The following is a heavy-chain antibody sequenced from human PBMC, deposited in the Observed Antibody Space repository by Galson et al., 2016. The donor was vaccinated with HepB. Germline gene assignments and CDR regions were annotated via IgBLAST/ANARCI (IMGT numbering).Heavy chain of an antibody. Sequence: TLSLTCTVSGGAFSNGLYYWSWIRQPAGKGLEWIGRIYSNGSTNYNPSLKRRVTISVGTSKNQFSLRLSSVTAADTAVYYCARDSSVDTYYYYYRDVWGKGTTVVVSS. V-gene: IGHV4-61*02. CDR3: ARDSSVDTYYYYYRDV. D-gene: IGHD5-18*01. CDR2: IYSNGST. J-gene: IGHJ6*03. CDR1: GGAFSNGLYY.